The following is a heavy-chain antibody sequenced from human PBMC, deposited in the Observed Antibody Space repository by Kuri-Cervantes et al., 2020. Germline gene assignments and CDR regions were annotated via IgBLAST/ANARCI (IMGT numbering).Heavy chain of an antibody. J-gene: IGHJ6*02. CDR1: GFTVSSNY. Sequence: GESLKISCAASGFTVSSNYMSWVRQAPGKGLEWVSVIYSGGSTYYADSVKGRFTISRDNSKNTLYLQMNSLRAEDTAVYYRAKGATIFGVVNYYGMDVWGQGTTVTVSS. D-gene: IGHD3-3*01. V-gene: IGHV3-53*05. CDR2: IYSGGST. CDR3: AKGATIFGVVNYYGMDV.